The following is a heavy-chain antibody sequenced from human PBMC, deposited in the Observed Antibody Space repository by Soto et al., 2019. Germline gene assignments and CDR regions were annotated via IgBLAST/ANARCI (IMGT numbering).Heavy chain of an antibody. CDR3: AHSKPDYDFWSGYYPPKNIYYYYYYMDV. Sequence: QITLKESGPTLVKPTQTLTLTCTFSGFSLSTSGVGVGWIRQPPGKALQWLALIYWDDDKRYSPSLKSRLTITKDTSKNQVVLTMTNMDPVDTATYYCAHSKPDYDFWSGYYPPKNIYYYYYYMDVWGKGTTVTVSS. V-gene: IGHV2-5*02. CDR1: GFSLSTSGVG. CDR2: IYWDDDK. D-gene: IGHD3-3*01. J-gene: IGHJ6*03.